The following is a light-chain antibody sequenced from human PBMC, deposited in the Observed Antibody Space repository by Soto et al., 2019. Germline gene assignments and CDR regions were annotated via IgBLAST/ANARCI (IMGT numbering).Light chain of an antibody. CDR2: STN. CDR3: AAWDDSLNGVL. V-gene: IGLV1-44*01. CDR1: SSNIGSNT. J-gene: IGLJ3*02. Sequence: HSVLIQPSSASGTPGQRITISCSGSSSNIGSNTIKWYQQFPGTAPKLLIYSTNQRPSGVPDRFSGSKSGTSASLAISGLQSEDEADYYCAAWDDSLNGVLFGGGTKLTVL.